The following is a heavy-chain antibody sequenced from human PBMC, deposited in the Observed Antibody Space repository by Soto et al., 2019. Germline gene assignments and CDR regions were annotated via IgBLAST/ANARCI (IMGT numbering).Heavy chain of an antibody. CDR1: GFTFSSFG. J-gene: IGHJ4*01. V-gene: IGHV3-23*01. Sequence: EVQLLDSGGDLAQPGGSLRLSCTASGFTFSSFGMAWVRQAPGKGLEWVSAISKSGDSSYYADSVKDRFSISRDNPTNTLYLQMHNLRAEDTAVYYCAKLGIGMFSHKHHFEHWGHGTQVTVSS. CDR3: AKLGIGMFSHKHHFEH. CDR2: ISKSGDSS. D-gene: IGHD2-2*03.